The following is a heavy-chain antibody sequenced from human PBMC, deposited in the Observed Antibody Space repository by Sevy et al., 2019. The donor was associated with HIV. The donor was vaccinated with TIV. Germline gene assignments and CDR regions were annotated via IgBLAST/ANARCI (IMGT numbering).Heavy chain of an antibody. V-gene: IGHV3-74*01. Sequence: GGSLRLSCAASGFTFSSYWMHWVRQVPGKGPVWVSRTKSDGSNTDYADSVKGRFTISRDNAKNTLYLQMNSLRVEDTAVYYCARGSTLEVWRSYGTYDYYYAMDVWGQGTTVTVSS. J-gene: IGHJ6*02. CDR1: GFTFSSYW. CDR3: ARGSTLEVWRSYGTYDYYYAMDV. CDR2: TKSDGSNT. D-gene: IGHD3-16*01.